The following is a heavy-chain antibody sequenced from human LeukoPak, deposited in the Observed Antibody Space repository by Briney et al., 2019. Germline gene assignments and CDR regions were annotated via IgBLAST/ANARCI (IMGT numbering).Heavy chain of an antibody. CDR2: INPNSGGT. CDR1: GGTFSSYA. V-gene: IGHV1-2*02. J-gene: IGHJ5*02. D-gene: IGHD6-13*01. Sequence: ASVKVSCKASGGTFSSYAISWVRQAPGQGLEWMGWINPNSGGTNYAQKFQGRVTMTRDTSISTAYMELSRLRSDDTAVYYCARGLAAADNWFDPWGQGTLVTVSS. CDR3: ARGLAAADNWFDP.